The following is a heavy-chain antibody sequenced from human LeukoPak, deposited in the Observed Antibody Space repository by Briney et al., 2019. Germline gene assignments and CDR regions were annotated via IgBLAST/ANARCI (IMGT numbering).Heavy chain of an antibody. CDR1: GYTFTSYA. D-gene: IGHD6-19*01. J-gene: IGHJ4*02. Sequence: ASVKVSCKASGYTFTSYAMHWVRQAPGQRLEWMGWINAGNGNTKYSQKFQGRVTITRDTSASTAYMELRSLRSDDTAVYYCARGSMAVAGGYWGQGTLVTVSS. V-gene: IGHV1-3*01. CDR3: ARGSMAVAGGY. CDR2: INAGNGNT.